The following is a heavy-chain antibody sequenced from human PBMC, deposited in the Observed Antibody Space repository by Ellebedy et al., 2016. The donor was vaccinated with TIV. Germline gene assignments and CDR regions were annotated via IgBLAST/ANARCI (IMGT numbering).Heavy chain of an antibody. CDR1: GFTFWNNA. CDR3: ARVGRSPHNWSFDY. J-gene: IGHJ4*02. V-gene: IGHV3-7*01. CDR2: IREDGGLQ. Sequence: GESLKISCAASGFTFWNNAMMWVRQAPGKGLEWVANIREDGGLQWYADSVRGRFTISRDDAATTTSLQMNSLRAEDTALYFCARVGRSPHNWSFDYWGQGTLVTVSS. D-gene: IGHD5-24*01.